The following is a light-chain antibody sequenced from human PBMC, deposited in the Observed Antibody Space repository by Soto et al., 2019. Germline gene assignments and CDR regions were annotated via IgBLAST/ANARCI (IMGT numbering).Light chain of an antibody. J-gene: IGKJ1*01. V-gene: IGKV1-5*01. CDR3: QQYNSYST. CDR1: QSISSW. CDR2: DAS. Sequence: DIQMPQYPSTLSASLGDRFTITCRASQSISSWLAWYQQKPGKAPKLLIYDASSLESGVPSRFSGSGSGTEFTLTISSLQPDDFATYYCQQYNSYSTFGQGSKVDIK.